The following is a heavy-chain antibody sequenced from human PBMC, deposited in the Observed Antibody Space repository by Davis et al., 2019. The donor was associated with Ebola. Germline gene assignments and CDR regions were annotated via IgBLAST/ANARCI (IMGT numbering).Heavy chain of an antibody. CDR3: ARGARRPYYFDY. V-gene: IGHV3-30*03. CDR2: ISYDGGNK. CDR1: GFTFSSYG. J-gene: IGHJ4*02. Sequence: GESLKISCAASGFTFSSYGMHWVRQAPGKGLEWVALISYDGGNKYYADSVKGRFTISRDNSKNTLYLQMNSLRAEDTAVYYCARGARRPYYFDYWGQGTLVTVSS.